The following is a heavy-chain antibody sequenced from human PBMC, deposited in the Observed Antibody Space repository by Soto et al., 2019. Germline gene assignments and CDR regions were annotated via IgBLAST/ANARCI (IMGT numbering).Heavy chain of an antibody. CDR2: ISSNGKYR. Sequence: PGGSLRLSCEASGFTFSRFTMNWVRQAPGKGLEWVSSISSNGKYRYYVDSLKGRFTISRDNAKKTLYLQINSLRAEDTADYYWTTELDELVVPPFYGLDVWGQGTTVTVSS. D-gene: IGHD1-1*01. J-gene: IGHJ6*02. CDR3: TTELDELVVPPFYGLDV. V-gene: IGHV3-21*01. CDR1: GFTFSRFT.